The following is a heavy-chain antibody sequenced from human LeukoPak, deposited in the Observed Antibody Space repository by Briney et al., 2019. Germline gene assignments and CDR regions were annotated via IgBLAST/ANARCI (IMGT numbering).Heavy chain of an antibody. CDR3: AKWATGYSYGYFDY. Sequence: GGSRRLSCAASGFTFSSYGMHWVRQAPGKGLEWVAVISYDGSNKYYADSVKGRFTISRDNSKNTLYLQMNSLRAEDTAVYYCAKWATGYSYGYFDYWGQGTLVTVSS. D-gene: IGHD5-18*01. V-gene: IGHV3-30*18. CDR2: ISYDGSNK. J-gene: IGHJ4*02. CDR1: GFTFSSYG.